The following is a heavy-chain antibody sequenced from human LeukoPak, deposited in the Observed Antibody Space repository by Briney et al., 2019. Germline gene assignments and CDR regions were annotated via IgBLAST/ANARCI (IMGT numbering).Heavy chain of an antibody. Sequence: GGSLRLSCAASGFTFSNAWMSWVRQAPGKGLEWVGRIKSKTDGGTTDYAAPVKGRFTISRDDSKNTLYLQMNSLKTEDTAVYYCSTYGSGSYYNRFDAFDIWGQGTMVTVSS. V-gene: IGHV3-15*01. D-gene: IGHD3-10*01. CDR1: GFTFSNAW. J-gene: IGHJ3*02. CDR2: IKSKTDGGTT. CDR3: STYGSGSYYNRFDAFDI.